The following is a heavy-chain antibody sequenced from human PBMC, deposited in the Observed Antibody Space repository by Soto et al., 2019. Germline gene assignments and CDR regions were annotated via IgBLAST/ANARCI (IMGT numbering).Heavy chain of an antibody. CDR2: IKKDGSKK. V-gene: IGHV3-7*03. Sequence: EVQLVESGGGLVQPGGSLRLSCAASGFTFTSYWMSWVRQAPGKGLEWVANIKKDGSKKNYVDLVEGRFTISRDNAKNSLYLQMNSLRAEDTAVYYCARLPYSGRYSDWYFDLWGRGTLVTVSS. CDR3: ARLPYSGRYSDWYFDL. J-gene: IGHJ2*01. D-gene: IGHD1-26*01. CDR1: GFTFTSYW.